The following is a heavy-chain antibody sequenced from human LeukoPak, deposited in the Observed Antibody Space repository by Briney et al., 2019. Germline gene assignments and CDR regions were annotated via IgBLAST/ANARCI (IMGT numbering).Heavy chain of an antibody. D-gene: IGHD2-15*01. CDR1: GYTFSSYN. CDR3: ARVPSLGYCSGGSCYRFDH. Sequence: ASVTVSCKASGYTFSSYNINAGRQAPGHRRERRGGMNPHSTNTGYAQKFQGRVTMTRDTSMSTAYMELSSLTSEDTAVYYCARVPSLGYCSGGSCYRFDHWGQGTLVAVSS. J-gene: IGHJ4*02. V-gene: IGHV1-8*01. CDR2: MNPHSTNT.